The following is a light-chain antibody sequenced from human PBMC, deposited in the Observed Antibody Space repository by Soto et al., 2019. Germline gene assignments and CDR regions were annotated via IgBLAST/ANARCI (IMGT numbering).Light chain of an antibody. CDR3: QRYNTPPI. Sequence: EIVMTQSPATLSVSLGDRATIPCRPSQSVSSNFAWYQQTPGQAPRLLVYGASTRATGTRASFSGSGSGTEFTLTIRRLHSDDSAFYDYQRYNTPPIFGHGTKVDIK. CDR2: GAS. V-gene: IGKV3-15*01. J-gene: IGKJ1*01. CDR1: QSVSSN.